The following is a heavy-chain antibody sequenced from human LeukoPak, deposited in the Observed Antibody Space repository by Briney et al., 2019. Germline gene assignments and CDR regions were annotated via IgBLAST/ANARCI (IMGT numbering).Heavy chain of an antibody. CDR3: AGGWQLGY. V-gene: IGHV3-7*01. J-gene: IGHJ4*02. D-gene: IGHD2-15*01. CDR2: IKEEGSEK. Sequence: GSLRLSCAPSGVTFINYRMSWVRQAPGEGRECGAHIKEEGSEKYYMDSVRSGFTISRQNARHALYLQTNSLRAEDTALYYCAGGWQLGYWGQGTLVTVSS. CDR1: GVTFINYR.